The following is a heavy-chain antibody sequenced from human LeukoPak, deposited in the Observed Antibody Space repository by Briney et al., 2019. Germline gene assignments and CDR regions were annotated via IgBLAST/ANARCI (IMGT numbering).Heavy chain of an antibody. Sequence: GGSLRLSCAASGFTFSSYAMHWVRQAPGKGLEWVSAISGSGGSTYYADSVKGRFTISRDNSKNTLYLQMNSLRAEDTAVYYCAKDRANLRFLEWLLDYWGQGTLVTVSS. V-gene: IGHV3-23*01. CDR1: GFTFSSYA. D-gene: IGHD3-3*01. J-gene: IGHJ4*02. CDR2: ISGSGGST. CDR3: AKDRANLRFLEWLLDY.